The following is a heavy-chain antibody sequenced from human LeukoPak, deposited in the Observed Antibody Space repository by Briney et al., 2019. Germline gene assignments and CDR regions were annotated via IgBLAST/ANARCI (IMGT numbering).Heavy chain of an antibody. D-gene: IGHD2-2*01. J-gene: IGHJ6*03. Sequence: PGGSLRLSCAASGFTFSSYWMSWVRQAPGKGLEWVANIKQDGSEKYYVDSVKGRFTISRDNAKNSLYLQMNSLRAEDTAVYYCAREGCSSTSCTIDYYYYMDVWGKGTTVTVSS. V-gene: IGHV3-7*01. CDR2: IKQDGSEK. CDR1: GFTFSSYW. CDR3: AREGCSSTSCTIDYYYYMDV.